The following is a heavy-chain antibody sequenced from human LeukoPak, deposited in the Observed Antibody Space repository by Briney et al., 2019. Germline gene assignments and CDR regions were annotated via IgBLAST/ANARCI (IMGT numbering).Heavy chain of an antibody. V-gene: IGHV4-59*01. CDR2: IYYSGST. CDR1: GGSISSYY. D-gene: IGHD3-22*01. Sequence: SETLSLTCTVSGGSISSYYWSWIRQPPGKGLEWIGYIYYSGSTNYNPPLKSRVTISVDTSKNQFSLKLSSVTAADTAVYYCARGYYYDSSGHFDYWGQGTLVTVSS. J-gene: IGHJ4*02. CDR3: ARGYYYDSSGHFDY.